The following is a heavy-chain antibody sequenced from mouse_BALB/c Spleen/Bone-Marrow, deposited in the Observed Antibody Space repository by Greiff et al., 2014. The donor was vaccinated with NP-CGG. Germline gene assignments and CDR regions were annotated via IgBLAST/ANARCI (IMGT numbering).Heavy chain of an antibody. Sequence: QVQLKESGAELARPGASVKMSCKASGYTFTTYAMHWVQQRPGQGLEWVGYINPSTGFTNYNQIFKDKATLAADKSSSTAYMQLSSLTSEDSAVYYCARGGFLLRSLALAYWGQGPSVTGSS. V-gene: IGHV1-4*01. D-gene: IGHD1-1*01. CDR3: ARGGFLLRSLALAY. CDR2: INPSTGFT. J-gene: IGHJ4*01. CDR1: GYTFTTYA.